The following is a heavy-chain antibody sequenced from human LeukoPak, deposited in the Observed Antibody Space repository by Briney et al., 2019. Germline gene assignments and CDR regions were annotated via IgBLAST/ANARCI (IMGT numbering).Heavy chain of an antibody. CDR2: IYYSGST. Sequence: SETLSLTCTVSGYSISSGYYWGWIRQPPGKGLEWIGSIYYSGSTYYNPSLKSRATISVDTSKNQFSLKLSSVTAADTAVYYCARVNGGWGFDYWGQGTLVTVSS. J-gene: IGHJ4*02. CDR3: ARVNGGWGFDY. D-gene: IGHD6-19*01. CDR1: GYSISSGYY. V-gene: IGHV4-38-2*02.